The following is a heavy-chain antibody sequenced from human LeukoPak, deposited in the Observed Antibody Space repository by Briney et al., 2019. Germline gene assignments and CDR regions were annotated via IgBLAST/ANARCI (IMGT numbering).Heavy chain of an antibody. J-gene: IGHJ5*02. CDR1: GFTFSTYS. D-gene: IGHD3-3*01. CDR2: ISTSSSYI. V-gene: IGHV3-21*04. CDR3: AREGFSEVLLGNWFDP. Sequence: PGGSLRLSCAASGFTFSTYSMNWVRQAPGKGLEWVSSISTSSSYIYHADSVKGRFTTSRDNAKKSLYMQMNSLRAEDTAVYYCAREGFSEVLLGNWFDPWGQGTLVTVSS.